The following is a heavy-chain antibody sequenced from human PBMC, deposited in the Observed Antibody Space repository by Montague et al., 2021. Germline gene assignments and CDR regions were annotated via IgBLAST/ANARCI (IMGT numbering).Heavy chain of an antibody. CDR1: GGSISSSNYH. CDR3: ARLDIVLIYWGFDY. Sequence: SETLSLTSIVSGGSISSSNYHWGWIRQPPGKGLEWIGSITYTGNTYYNPSLKSRVTMSVDTSRNQSSLKLTSVTAADTAVYYCARLDIVLIYWGFDYWGQGTLVTVSS. J-gene: IGHJ4*02. CDR2: ITYTGNT. D-gene: IGHD2-8*01. V-gene: IGHV4-39*01.